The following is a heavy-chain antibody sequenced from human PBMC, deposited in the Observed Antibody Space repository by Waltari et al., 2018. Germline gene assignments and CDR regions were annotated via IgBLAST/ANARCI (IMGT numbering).Heavy chain of an antibody. Sequence: EVQLVESGGDLVQPGGSLRVSCAASGFTFSSYWMTWVRQAPGKGREGVANIKQDESGRYYVDAVRGRFTISRDNGKNLVWLQMNSLRAEDTAVYFCARWSQAMDVWGQGTPVTVSS. CDR1: GFTFSSYW. CDR2: IKQDESGR. J-gene: IGHJ6*02. CDR3: ARWSQAMDV. V-gene: IGHV3-7*03.